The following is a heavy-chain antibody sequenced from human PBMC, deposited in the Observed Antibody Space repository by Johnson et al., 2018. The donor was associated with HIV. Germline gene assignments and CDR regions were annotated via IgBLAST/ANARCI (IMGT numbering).Heavy chain of an antibody. D-gene: IGHD3-3*01. CDR1: GFSFSSYW. Sequence: EQLVESGGGLVQPGGSLRLSCAASGFSFSSYWMHWVRQAPGKGLVWVSRINSDGSSTSYADSVKGRFTISRDNAKNTLYLQMNSLRAEDTAVYYCARGEYYNFWSGYYTPEAFDIWGQGTMVTVSS. CDR2: INSDGSST. V-gene: IGHV3-74*01. CDR3: ARGEYYNFWSGYYTPEAFDI. J-gene: IGHJ3*02.